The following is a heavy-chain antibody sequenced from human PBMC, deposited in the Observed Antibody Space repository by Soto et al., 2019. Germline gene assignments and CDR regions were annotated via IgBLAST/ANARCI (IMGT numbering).Heavy chain of an antibody. CDR2: INHSGST. D-gene: IGHD2-8*02. Sequence: QVQLQQWGAGLLKPSETLSLTCAVYGGSFSGYYWTWIRQPPGTGLEWIGEINHSGSTNYNPSLKSRVTISVDTSKNQVSLKLTPVTAAGTAVYYCARDKITGLFDYWGQGTLVTVSS. CDR1: GGSFSGYY. CDR3: ARDKITGLFDY. V-gene: IGHV4-34*01. J-gene: IGHJ4*02.